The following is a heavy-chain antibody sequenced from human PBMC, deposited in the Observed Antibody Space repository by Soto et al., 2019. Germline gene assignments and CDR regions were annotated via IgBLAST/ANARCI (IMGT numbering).Heavy chain of an antibody. J-gene: IGHJ4*02. CDR1: GYSVSRNTAA. V-gene: IGHV6-1*01. CDR3: ARGVAGSGFDL. D-gene: IGHD6-19*01. CDR2: TYYRSNWRH. Sequence: SQTLSLTCAISGYSVSRNTAAWNLIRSSPSRGLEWLGRTYYRSNWRHDYAVSVKSRITVNPDTSKNHFSLQLNSVTPDDTAVYYCARGVAGSGFDLWGQGTLVTVSS.